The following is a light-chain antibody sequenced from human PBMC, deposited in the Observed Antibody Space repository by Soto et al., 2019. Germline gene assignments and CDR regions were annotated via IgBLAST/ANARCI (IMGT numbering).Light chain of an antibody. Sequence: QCVLTNAPSGSRAPRGGGTISCSGSSSNIGSNTVNWYQQLPGTAPKLLIYSNNQRLSGVPDRFSGSKSGTSASLAISGLQSEDEADYYCAAWDDSLNGHVVFGGGTKVTVL. V-gene: IGLV1-44*01. CDR1: SSNIGSNT. CDR3: AAWDDSLNGHVV. CDR2: SNN. J-gene: IGLJ2*01.